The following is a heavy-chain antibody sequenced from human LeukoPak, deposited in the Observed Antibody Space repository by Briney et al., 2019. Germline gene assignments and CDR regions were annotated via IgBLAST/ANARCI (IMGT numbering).Heavy chain of an antibody. CDR3: ARAYYDFWSGYHTMYNWFDP. Sequence: SETLSLTCAVYGGSFSEYYWSWIRQPPGKGLEWIGRIYTSGSTNYNPSLKSRVTMSVDTSKNQFSLKLSSVTAADTAVYYCARAYYDFWSGYHTMYNWFDPWGQGTLVTVSS. D-gene: IGHD3-3*01. CDR2: IYTSGST. CDR1: GGSFSEYY. V-gene: IGHV4-59*10. J-gene: IGHJ5*02.